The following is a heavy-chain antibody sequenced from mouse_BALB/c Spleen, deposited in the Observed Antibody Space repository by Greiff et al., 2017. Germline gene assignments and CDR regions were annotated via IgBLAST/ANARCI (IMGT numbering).Heavy chain of an antibody. CDR3: ARYDPGTGFAY. J-gene: IGHJ3*01. CDR1: GFTFSSFG. Sequence: EVQLVESGGGLVQPGGSRKLSCAASGFTFSSFGMHWVRQAPEKGLEWVAYISSGSSTIYYADTVKGRFTISRDNPKNTLFLQMTSLRSEDTAMYYCARYDPGTGFAYWGQGTLVTVSA. D-gene: IGHD4-1*01. V-gene: IGHV5-17*02. CDR2: ISSGSSTI.